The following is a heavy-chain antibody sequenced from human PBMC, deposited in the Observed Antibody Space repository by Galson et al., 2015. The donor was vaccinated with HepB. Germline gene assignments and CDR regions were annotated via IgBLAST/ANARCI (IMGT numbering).Heavy chain of an antibody. D-gene: IGHD4-11*01. Sequence: SLRLSCAASGFTFSSYSMNWVRQAPGKGLEWVSYISRGSSTISYADSVKGRFTISRDNAKNSLYLQMNSLRDEDTAVYYCVRLDYTIDYWGQGTLVTVST. J-gene: IGHJ4*02. V-gene: IGHV3-48*02. CDR3: VRLDYTIDY. CDR2: ISRGSSTI. CDR1: GFTFSSYS.